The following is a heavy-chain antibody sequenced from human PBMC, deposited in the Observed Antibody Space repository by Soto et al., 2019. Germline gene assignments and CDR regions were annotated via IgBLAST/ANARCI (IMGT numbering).Heavy chain of an antibody. CDR1: GASISSYF. Sequence: SEALSLTCTVSGASISSYFWTWIRQPAGKGLDWIGRISTSGTTNYNPSLKSRVTMSVDTSKNHFSLNLSSVTAADTAVYYCAREAGPDRWFDPWGQGTLVTVSS. CDR2: ISTSGTT. D-gene: IGHD6-19*01. CDR3: AREAGPDRWFDP. V-gene: IGHV4-4*07. J-gene: IGHJ5*02.